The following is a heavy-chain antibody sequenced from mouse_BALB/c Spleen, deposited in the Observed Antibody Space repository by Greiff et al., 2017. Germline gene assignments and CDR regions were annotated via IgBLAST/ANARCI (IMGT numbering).Heavy chain of an antibody. Sequence: EVHLLESGAGLVKPGGSLKLSCAASGFTFSSYYMSWVRQTPEKGLELVAAINSNGGSTYYPDTVKGRFTIARDNATNTLYLQMSSLKSEDTALYYCARQEYGSYGWFAYWGQGTMVTVSA. CDR3: ARQEYGSYGWFAY. D-gene: IGHD2-10*02. V-gene: IGHV5-6-2*01. CDR2: INSNGGST. CDR1: GFTFSSYY. J-gene: IGHJ3*01.